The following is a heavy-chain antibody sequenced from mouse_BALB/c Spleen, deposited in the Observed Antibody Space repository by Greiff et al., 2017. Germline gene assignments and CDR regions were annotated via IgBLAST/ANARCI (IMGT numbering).Heavy chain of an antibody. CDR2: ISSGSSTI. Sequence: EVQLQESGGGLVQPGGSRKLSCAASGFTFSSFGMHWVRQAPEKGLEWVAYISSGSSTIYYADTVKGRFTISRDNPKNTLFLQMTSLRSEDTAMYYCARGRDAMDYWGEGTSVTVSS. J-gene: IGHJ4*01. V-gene: IGHV5-17*02. CDR1: GFTFSSFG. CDR3: ARGRDAMDY.